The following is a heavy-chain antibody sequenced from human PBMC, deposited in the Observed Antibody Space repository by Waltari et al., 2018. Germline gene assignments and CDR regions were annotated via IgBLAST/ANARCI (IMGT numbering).Heavy chain of an antibody. D-gene: IGHD6-13*01. Sequence: QVQLQQSGPGLVKPSQTPPLTCAISGDSVSSNSAAWNWTRQSPSRGLEWLGRTYYRSKWYNDYAVSVKSRITINPDTSKNQFSLQLNSVTPEDTAVYYCARLFTSSKYYYYGMDVWGQGTTVTVSS. J-gene: IGHJ6*02. CDR1: GDSVSSNSAA. CDR3: ARLFTSSKYYYYGMDV. V-gene: IGHV6-1*01. CDR2: TYYRSKWYN.